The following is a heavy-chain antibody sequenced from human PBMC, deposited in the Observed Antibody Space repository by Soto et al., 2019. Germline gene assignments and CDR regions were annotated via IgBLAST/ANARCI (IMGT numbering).Heavy chain of an antibody. CDR3: AKGSSSSYAGVFDL. V-gene: IGHV3-23*01. CDR2: LSDSGGSI. Sequence: EVQLLESGGGLVQPGGSLRLSCTASGFTFSRHAMTWVRQAPGKGLEWVSGLSDSGGSIYYADSVKGRFTISRDNSMNTLYRKMNTLRAEDTAIYYWAKGSSSSYAGVFDLWGQGTLFTVSS. J-gene: IGHJ4*02. CDR1: GFTFSRHA. D-gene: IGHD6-6*01.